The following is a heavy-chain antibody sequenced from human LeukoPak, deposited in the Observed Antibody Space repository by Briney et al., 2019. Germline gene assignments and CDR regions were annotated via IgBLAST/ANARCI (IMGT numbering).Heavy chain of an antibody. Sequence: GGSLRLSCAASGFTFSDYNMIWARQAPGKALEWVSSISSTSRFMFYPDSLRGRFTIFRDNAQNSLYLQMNSLRVEDTATYYCATIAATGLRDAFDIRGQGTMVTVSS. D-gene: IGHD6-13*01. CDR2: ISSTSRFM. V-gene: IGHV3-21*01. CDR3: ATIAATGLRDAFDI. J-gene: IGHJ3*02. CDR1: GFTFSDYN.